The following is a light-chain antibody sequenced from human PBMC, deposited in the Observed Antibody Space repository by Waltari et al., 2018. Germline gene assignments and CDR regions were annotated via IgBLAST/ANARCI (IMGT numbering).Light chain of an antibody. Sequence: EIVMTQSPVPLSVSPGARAPLSCRASQSVCTDLAWYQQKPGQAPRLLIYGASTRVTGIPARFSGSGSGTQFTLTISSLQSEDFAVYYCQQYNNRRTFGQGTKVEI. CDR2: GAS. V-gene: IGKV3-15*01. CDR1: QSVCTD. J-gene: IGKJ1*01. CDR3: QQYNNRRT.